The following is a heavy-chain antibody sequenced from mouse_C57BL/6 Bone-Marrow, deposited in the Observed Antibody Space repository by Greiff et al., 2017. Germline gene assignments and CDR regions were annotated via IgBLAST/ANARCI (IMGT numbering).Heavy chain of an antibody. CDR1: GYTFTSYW. J-gene: IGHJ1*03. CDR2: IDPSDSYT. V-gene: IGHV1-69*01. CDR3: ASSYYDYVEYFDV. Sequence: QVQLQQPGAELVMPGASVKLSCKASGYTFTSYWMHWVKQRPGQGLEWIGEIDPSDSYTNYNQKFKGKSTLTVDKSSSTAYMQLSSLTSEDSAVYYCASSYYDYVEYFDVWGTGTTVTVSS. D-gene: IGHD2-4*01.